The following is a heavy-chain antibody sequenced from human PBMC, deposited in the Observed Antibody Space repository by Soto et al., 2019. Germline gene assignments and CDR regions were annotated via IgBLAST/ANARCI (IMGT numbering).Heavy chain of an antibody. CDR2: IYHTGNA. CDR3: ARDFFDSSDYTTNWFDP. J-gene: IGHJ5*02. V-gene: IGHV4-39*01. CDR1: GGSFSSSSYY. D-gene: IGHD3-22*01. Sequence: SETLSLTCTVSGGSFSSSSYYWGWIRQPPGEGLEWIGSIYHTGNAYYNPSLKSRVTISVDTSKNQFSLKLTSVTAADAALYYCARDFFDSSDYTTNWFDPWGQGTLVTVS.